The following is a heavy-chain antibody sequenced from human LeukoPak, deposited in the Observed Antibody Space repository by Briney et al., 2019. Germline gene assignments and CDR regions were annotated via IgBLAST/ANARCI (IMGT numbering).Heavy chain of an antibody. CDR3: ARGEGGYNYAF. V-gene: IGHV5-51*01. Sequence: GESLKISCRPSGYSLSGYGFAWVGQIPGKGLKWMGIINPADSDTRYSLSIQGQVTISADRSISTAYLQWSSLKASDTAIYYCARGEGGYNYAFWGQGTLVSVSS. J-gene: IGHJ4*02. CDR2: INPADSDT. CDR1: GYSLSGYG. D-gene: IGHD5-24*01.